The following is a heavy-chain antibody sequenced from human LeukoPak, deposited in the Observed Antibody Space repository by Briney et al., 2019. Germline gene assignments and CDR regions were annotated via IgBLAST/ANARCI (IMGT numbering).Heavy chain of an antibody. D-gene: IGHD6-19*01. V-gene: IGHV1-2*02. CDR3: ARGLYSSGWYREQYYFDY. CDR1: GYTFTGYY. Sequence: ASVKVSCKASGYTFTGYYMHWVRQAPGQGLEWMGWINPNSGGTNYAQKFQGRVTMTRDTSISTAYMELSRLRSDDTAVYYCARGLYSSGWYREQYYFDYWGQGTLVTVSS. J-gene: IGHJ4*02. CDR2: INPNSGGT.